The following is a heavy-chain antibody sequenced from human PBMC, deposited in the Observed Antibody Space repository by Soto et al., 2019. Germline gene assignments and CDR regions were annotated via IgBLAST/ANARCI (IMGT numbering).Heavy chain of an antibody. CDR3: ARDSVGTGWFDP. CDR2: INASGRP. J-gene: IGHJ5*02. V-gene: IGHV4-34*10. D-gene: IGHD3-10*01. Sequence: QVQLQESGPGLVKPSETLSLTCSVYGGSFSSHYWSWIRQPPGKGLEWIGEINASGRPTYNPSLTSPITISVDTSKNQFSLNLTSVTAADTGVYYCARDSVGTGWFDPWGQGTLVTVSS. CDR1: GGSFSSHY.